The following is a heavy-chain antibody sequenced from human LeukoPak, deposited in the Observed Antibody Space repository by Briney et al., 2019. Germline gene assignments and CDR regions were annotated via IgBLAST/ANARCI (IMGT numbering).Heavy chain of an antibody. CDR3: ARDRGYTSFDY. CDR2: IKEDGSEE. D-gene: IGHD5-18*01. CDR1: GFTFSDSW. J-gene: IGHJ4*02. Sequence: GGSLRLSCGAYGFTFSDSWMNWVRQAPGKGREWVAAIKEDGSEEYYMGSVKGRFTISRDNAKNSLYLQMNSLRAEDTAVYYCARDRGYTSFDYWGQGTLVIVSS. V-gene: IGHV3-7*01.